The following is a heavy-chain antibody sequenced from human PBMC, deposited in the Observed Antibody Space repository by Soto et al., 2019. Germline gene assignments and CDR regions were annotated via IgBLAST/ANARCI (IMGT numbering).Heavy chain of an antibody. J-gene: IGHJ4*02. D-gene: IGHD2-8*01. CDR2: IVPMNGSP. V-gene: IGHV1-69*13. Sequence: SVKVSFKASGGMFYSSAINWVRQAPGQGLEWMGGIVPMNGSPKYAQEFLGRVTISADASATTAYMDLSGLKSEDTAVYYCSFAPNGPYKLTRYWGGGLQFTVPS. CDR3: SFAPNGPYKLTRY. CDR1: GGMFYSSA.